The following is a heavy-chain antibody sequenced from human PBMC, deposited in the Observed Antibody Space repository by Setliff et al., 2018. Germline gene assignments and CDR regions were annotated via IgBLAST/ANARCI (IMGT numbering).Heavy chain of an antibody. Sequence: SETLSLTCSVSGASITTYYWHWIRQPPGKGLEWIGFIDNRGTTNYNPALKSRVTISTDASKNHFALTLTSMTAADTAVYYCARDPLAASGTTYYGLDVWGQGTTVTVS. D-gene: IGHD6-13*01. V-gene: IGHV4-59*01. CDR2: IDNRGTT. CDR3: ARDPLAASGTTYYGLDV. J-gene: IGHJ6*02. CDR1: GASITTYY.